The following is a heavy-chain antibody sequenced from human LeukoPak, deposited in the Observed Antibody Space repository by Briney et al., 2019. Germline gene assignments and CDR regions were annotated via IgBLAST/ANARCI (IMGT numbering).Heavy chain of an antibody. CDR1: GFTFSSYG. V-gene: IGHV3-30*18. CDR3: AKDWSGSYSSNRVYNWFDP. J-gene: IGHJ5*02. Sequence: SGGSLRLSCAASGFTFSSYGMHWVRQAPGKGLEWVAVISYDGSNKYYADSVKGRFTISRDNSKNTLYLQMNSLRAEDTAVYYCAKDWSGSYSSNRVYNWFDPWGQGTLVTVSS. D-gene: IGHD6-13*01. CDR2: ISYDGSNK.